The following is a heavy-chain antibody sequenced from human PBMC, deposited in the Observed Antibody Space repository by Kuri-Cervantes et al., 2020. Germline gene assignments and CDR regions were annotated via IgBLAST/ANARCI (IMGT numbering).Heavy chain of an antibody. CDR2: INPSGDST. CDR3: ARGGGYYYDSSGTGGMDV. J-gene: IGHJ6*02. D-gene: IGHD3-22*01. CDR1: GYTFTNHY. V-gene: IGHV1-46*01. Sequence: ASVKVSCKASGYTFTNHYIHWVRQAPGQGLEWMGIINPSGDSTSKAQKFQGRVTMTRNTSISTAYMELSSLRSEDTAVYYCARGGGYYYDSSGTGGMDVWGQGTTVTVSS.